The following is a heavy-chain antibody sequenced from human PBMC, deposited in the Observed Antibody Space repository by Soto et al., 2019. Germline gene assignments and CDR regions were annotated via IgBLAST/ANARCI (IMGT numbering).Heavy chain of an antibody. CDR2: ISGSGFKK. CDR3: AKNQGVELVPLATVDWFDP. V-gene: IGHV3-23*01. D-gene: IGHD1-26*01. Sequence: GGSLRLSCAASGFIFENFGMSWVRQAPGKGLEWISSISGSGFKKYYADSVKGRFTISRDNSKSTVYLELNNLSAEDTAVYHCAKNQGVELVPLATVDWFDPWGQGSVVTVPQ. CDR1: GFIFENFG. J-gene: IGHJ5*02.